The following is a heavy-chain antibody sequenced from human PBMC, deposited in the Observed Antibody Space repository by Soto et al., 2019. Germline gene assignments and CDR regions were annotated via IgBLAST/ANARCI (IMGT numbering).Heavy chain of an antibody. V-gene: IGHV1-18*01. CDR1: GYAFTTYG. J-gene: IGHJ4*02. CDR2: ISAHNGNT. Sequence: QVHLVQSGAEVKKPGASVKISCKGSGYAFTTYGITWVRQAPGQGLEWMGWISAHNGNTNYAQKLQGRVTVTRDTSPRTAYMELRSLRSVDTAVYYCARGWYGDYWRQGALVTVSS. D-gene: IGHD2-15*01. CDR3: ARGWYGDY.